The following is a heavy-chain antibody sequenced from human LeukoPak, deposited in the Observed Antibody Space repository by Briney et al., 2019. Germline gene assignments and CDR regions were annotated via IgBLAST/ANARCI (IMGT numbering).Heavy chain of an antibody. V-gene: IGHV1-3*01. CDR3: ARGAPIRVAGAATFDP. CDR1: GYTFTTYA. CDR2: INAGNGNI. Sequence: ASVKVSCKTSGYTFTTYAIHWVRQAPGQRLEWMGWINAGNGNIKYSQKFQGRVTITRDTSASTAYMELSSLRSEDTAVYYCARGAPIRVAGAATFDPWGQGTLVTVS. J-gene: IGHJ5*02. D-gene: IGHD6-19*01.